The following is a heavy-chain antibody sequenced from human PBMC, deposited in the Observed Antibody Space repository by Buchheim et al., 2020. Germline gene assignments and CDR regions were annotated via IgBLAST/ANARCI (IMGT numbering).Heavy chain of an antibody. J-gene: IGHJ5*02. CDR1: GFTLTDYY. V-gene: IGHV3-11*01. D-gene: IGHD2-2*01. Sequence: QVQLVESGGGLVKPGGSLRLSCAASGFTLTDYYMSWIRQAPGKGLEWISYISSSGNPIYYADSVKGRFYISRDNAKNSMFLQMNSLRAEDTAVYYCARDRVSRLGYCSSPTCFNWFDPWGQGTL. CDR2: ISSSGNPI. CDR3: ARDRVSRLGYCSSPTCFNWFDP.